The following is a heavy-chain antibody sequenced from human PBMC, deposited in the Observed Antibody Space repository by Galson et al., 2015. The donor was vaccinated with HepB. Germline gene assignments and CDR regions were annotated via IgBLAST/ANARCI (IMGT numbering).Heavy chain of an antibody. CDR1: GDSVSSNSAA. V-gene: IGHV6-1*01. CDR3: ARVSSYCSSTSCWVDAFDI. Sequence: CAISGDSVSSNSAAWNWIRQSPSRGLEWLGRTYYRSKWYNDYAVSVKSRITINPDTSKNQFPLQLNSVTPEDTAVYYCARVSSYCSSTSCWVDAFDIWGQGTMVTVSS. J-gene: IGHJ3*02. D-gene: IGHD2-2*01. CDR2: TYYRSKWYN.